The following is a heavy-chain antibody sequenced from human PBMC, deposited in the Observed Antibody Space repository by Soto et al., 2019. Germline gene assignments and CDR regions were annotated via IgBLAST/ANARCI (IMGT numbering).Heavy chain of an antibody. V-gene: IGHV1-69*06. J-gene: IGHJ4*02. CDR2: IIPIFGTA. Sequence: QVQLVQYGAEVKKPGSSVKVSCKASGGTFSSYAISWVRQAPGQGLEWMGGIIPIFGTANYAQKFQGRVTITADKSTSTAYMELSSLRSEDTAVYYCATYYYDSSGYYYGFDYWGQGTLVTVSS. CDR3: ATYYYDSSGYYYGFDY. D-gene: IGHD3-22*01. CDR1: GGTFSSYA.